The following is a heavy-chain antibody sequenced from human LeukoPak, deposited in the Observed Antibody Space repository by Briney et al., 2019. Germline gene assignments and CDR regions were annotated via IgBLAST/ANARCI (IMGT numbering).Heavy chain of an antibody. V-gene: IGHV1-69*13. Sequence: SVKVSCKASGGTFSSYAISWVRQAPGQGLEWMGGIIPIFGTANYAQKFQGRVTITADESTSTAYMELSSLRSEDMAVYYCANRNGGIVGAPSWFDPWGQGTLVTVSS. J-gene: IGHJ5*02. CDR3: ANRNGGIVGAPSWFDP. CDR1: GGTFSSYA. D-gene: IGHD1-26*01. CDR2: IIPIFGTA.